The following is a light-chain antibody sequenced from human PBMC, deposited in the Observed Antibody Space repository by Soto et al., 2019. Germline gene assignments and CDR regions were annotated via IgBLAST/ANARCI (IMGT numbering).Light chain of an antibody. V-gene: IGKV3-15*01. Sequence: EIVMTQSPATLSVSPGERVTLSCRASEGVGLKLAWYQLKPGLPPRLLFYDASTRATGLPARFSGSGAGTQFTLSISSLQSEDFVTYYCQHYSDSPTFGQGTKVEIK. CDR3: QHYSDSPT. CDR1: EGVGLK. CDR2: DAS. J-gene: IGKJ1*01.